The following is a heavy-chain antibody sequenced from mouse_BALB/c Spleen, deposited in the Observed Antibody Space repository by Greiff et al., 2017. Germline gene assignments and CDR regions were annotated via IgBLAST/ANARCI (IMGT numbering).Heavy chain of an antibody. CDR2: IYPGSGNT. V-gene: IGHV1-77*01. CDR1: GYTFTDYY. Sequence: QVQLQQSGAELARPGASVKLSCKASGYTFTDYYINWVKQRTGQGLEWIGEIYPGSGNTYYNEKFKGKATLTADKSSSTAYMQLSSLTSEDSAVYFCAREGANSSFAYWGQGTLVTVSA. D-gene: IGHD6-1*01. CDR3: AREGANSSFAY. J-gene: IGHJ3*01.